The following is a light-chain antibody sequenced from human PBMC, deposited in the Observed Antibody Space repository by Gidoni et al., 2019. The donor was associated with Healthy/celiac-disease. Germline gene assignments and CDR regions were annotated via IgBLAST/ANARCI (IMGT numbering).Light chain of an antibody. CDR3: MQALQTTPWT. CDR2: LGS. Sequence: DIVMTQYPLSLPVTPGEPASISCRSSQSLRHSNGYNYLDWYLQKPGQSQQLLIYLGSNRASGGPDRLSGSGSGTDFTLKISRVEAEDVGVYYCMQALQTTPWTFGQGTKVEIK. J-gene: IGKJ1*01. CDR1: QSLRHSNGYNY. V-gene: IGKV2-28*01.